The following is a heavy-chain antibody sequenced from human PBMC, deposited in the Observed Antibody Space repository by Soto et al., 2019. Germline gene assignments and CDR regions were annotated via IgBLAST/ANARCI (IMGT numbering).Heavy chain of an antibody. V-gene: IGHV3-30*18. D-gene: IGHD1-26*01. J-gene: IGHJ5*02. Sequence: PGGSLRLSCAASGFTFSSYGMHWVRQAPGKGLEWVAVISYDGSNKYYADSVKGRFTISRDNSKNTLYLQMNSLRAEDTAVYYCAKDRSVAGPCGWFDPWGQGTLVTVSS. CDR3: AKDRSVAGPCGWFDP. CDR2: ISYDGSNK. CDR1: GFTFSSYG.